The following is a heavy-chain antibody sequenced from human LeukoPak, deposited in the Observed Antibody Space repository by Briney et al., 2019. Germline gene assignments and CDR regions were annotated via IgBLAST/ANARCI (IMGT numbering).Heavy chain of an antibody. D-gene: IGHD2-15*01. CDR2: ISYDGSNK. J-gene: IGHJ4*02. CDR1: GFTFSGYG. V-gene: IGHV3-30*18. Sequence: GGCLRLSCAASGFTFSGYGMHWVRQAPGKGLEWVAVISYDGSNKYYADSVKGRFTISRDNSKNTLYLQMNSLRAEDTAVYYCAKDNCQGFCELVVAATLDYWGQGTLVTVSS. CDR3: AKDNCQGFCELVVAATLDY.